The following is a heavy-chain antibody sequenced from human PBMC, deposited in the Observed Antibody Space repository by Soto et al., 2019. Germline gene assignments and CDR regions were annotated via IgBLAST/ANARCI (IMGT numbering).Heavy chain of an antibody. CDR3: ARGATGYSTSWYKD. CDR1: GGSFSPYY. J-gene: IGHJ4*02. CDR2: INHSGST. V-gene: IGHV4-34*01. Sequence: QVQLQQWGAGLLKPSETLSLTCAVYGGSFSPYYWSWIRQPPGKGLEWIGEINHSGSTNYNPSLKSRVTISVDTSKNQFSLKLSSVTAADTAVYYCARGATGYSTSWYKDWGQGTLVTVSS. D-gene: IGHD6-13*01.